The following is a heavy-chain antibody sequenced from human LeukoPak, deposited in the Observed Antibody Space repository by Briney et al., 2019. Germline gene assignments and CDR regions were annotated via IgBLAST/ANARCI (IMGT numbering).Heavy chain of an antibody. D-gene: IGHD3-10*01. CDR3: ARSSKYYYGSGSYPGDY. V-gene: IGHV1-8*01. CDR1: GYTFTSYD. CDR2: MNPNSGNT. Sequence: AASVKVSCKASGYTFTSYDINWVRQATGQGLEWMGWMNPNSGNTGYAQKFQGRVTMTRSTSISTAYMELSSLRSEDTAVYYCARSSKYYYGSGSYPGDYWGQGTLVTVSS. J-gene: IGHJ4*02.